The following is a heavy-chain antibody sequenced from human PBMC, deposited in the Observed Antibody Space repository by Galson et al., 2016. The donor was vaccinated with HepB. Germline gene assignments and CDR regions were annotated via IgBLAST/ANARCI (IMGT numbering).Heavy chain of an antibody. J-gene: IGHJ6*02. Sequence: SLRLSCAGYGFTFSLAWMNWVRQAPGKGLEWVGRMKSKGGGGTTDFAAPVKGRFSITRDDSKNTLYLHMISLTAEDTAVYCRIHDWDYNYGMNVWGQGTTVTVSS. D-gene: IGHD2-21*01. CDR3: IHDWDYNYGMNV. CDR1: GFTFSLAW. V-gene: IGHV3-15*01. CDR2: MKSKGGGGTT.